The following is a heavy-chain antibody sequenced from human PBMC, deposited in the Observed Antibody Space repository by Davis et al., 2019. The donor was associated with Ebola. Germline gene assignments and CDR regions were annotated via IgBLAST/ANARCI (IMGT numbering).Heavy chain of an antibody. CDR1: GFTFSGSA. CDR2: IRSKANSYAT. D-gene: IGHD6-19*01. J-gene: IGHJ4*02. Sequence: PGGSLRLSCAASGFTFSGSAMHWVRQASGKGLEWVGRIRSKANSYATAYAASVKGRFTISRDDSKNTAYLQMNSLKTEDTAVNYCTSSAVAGTYDYWGQGTLVTVSS. CDR3: TSSAVAGTYDY. V-gene: IGHV3-73*01.